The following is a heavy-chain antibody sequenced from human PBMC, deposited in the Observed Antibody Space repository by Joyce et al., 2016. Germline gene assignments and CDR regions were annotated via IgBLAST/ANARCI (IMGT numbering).Heavy chain of an antibody. J-gene: IGHJ3*01. CDR1: GFSFRNSW. D-gene: IGHD2-2*01. Sequence: EVQLVESGGGLVKPGGSLRVSCAASGFSFRNSWVTWVRPAPEKGLAWLGRVKSKSPGGTTDYAAPVRGRFTISRDDSRDPAYLQMNSLKSEDTGVYFCVTGLCIGTACHWDDAFDVWGQGTMVTVSS. CDR3: VTGLCIGTACHWDDAFDV. CDR2: VKSKSPGGTT. V-gene: IGHV3-15*01.